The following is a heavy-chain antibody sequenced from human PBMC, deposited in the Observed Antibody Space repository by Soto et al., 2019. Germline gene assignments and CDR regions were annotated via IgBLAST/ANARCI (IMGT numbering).Heavy chain of an antibody. CDR2: ISYSGST. J-gene: IGHJ4*02. CDR3: ARVALEVIYDY. V-gene: IGHV4-30-4*01. D-gene: IGHD3-22*01. Sequence: SETLSLTCTLSGGSISSGGYYLSWIRQHPGTGLEWIGHISYSGSTYYNPSLKSRVTISVDTSKNQFSLKLSSVTAADTAVYYCARVALEVIYDYWGQGTLVTVSS. CDR1: GGSISSGGYY.